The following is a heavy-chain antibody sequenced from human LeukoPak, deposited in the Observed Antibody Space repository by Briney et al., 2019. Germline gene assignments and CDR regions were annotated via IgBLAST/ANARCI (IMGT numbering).Heavy chain of an antibody. CDR2: ISYDGSNK. Sequence: GRSLRLSCAASGFTFSSYAMHWVRQAPGKGLEWVAVISYDGSNKYYADSVKGRFTISRDNSKNTLYLQMNSLRAEDTAVYYCARDNGGSVTRGMDVWGQGTTVTVSS. CDR3: ARDNGGSVTRGMDV. D-gene: IGHD2-15*01. CDR1: GFTFSSYA. V-gene: IGHV3-30-3*01. J-gene: IGHJ6*02.